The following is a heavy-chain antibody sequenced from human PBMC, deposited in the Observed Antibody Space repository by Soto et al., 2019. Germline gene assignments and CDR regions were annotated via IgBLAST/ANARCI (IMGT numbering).Heavy chain of an antibody. CDR3: AHRHRDSSGSTFGY. D-gene: IGHD6-25*01. CDR2: IYWDDDK. V-gene: IGHV2-5*02. J-gene: IGHJ4*02. CDR1: GFSLSTSGVG. Sequence: QITLKESGPTLVKPTQTLTLTCTFSGFSLSTSGVGVGWIRQPPGKALEWLALIYWDDDKRYSPSLKSRLTITKDTSKNQVVLTMTNMDTVDTATYYCAHRHRDSSGSTFGYWGQGTLVTVSS.